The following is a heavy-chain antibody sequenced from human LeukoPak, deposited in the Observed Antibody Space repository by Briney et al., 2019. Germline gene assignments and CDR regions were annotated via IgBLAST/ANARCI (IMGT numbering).Heavy chain of an antibody. V-gene: IGHV4-59*01. D-gene: IGHD2-21*02. J-gene: IGHJ4*02. Sequence: PSETLSLTCTVSGGSISSYYWSWIRQAPGKGLEWIGYIYYSGSTNYNPSLKSRVTISVDTSKNQFSLKLSSVTAADTAVYYCARFGDSTFDYWGQGTLVTVSS. CDR3: ARFGDSTFDY. CDR2: IYYSGST. CDR1: GGSISSYY.